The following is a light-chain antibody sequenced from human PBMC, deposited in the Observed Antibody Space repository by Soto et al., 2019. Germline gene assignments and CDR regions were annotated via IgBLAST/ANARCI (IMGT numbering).Light chain of an antibody. J-gene: IGKJ5*01. CDR1: QSVGRY. V-gene: IGKV3-11*01. CDR2: DAY. CDR3: QQSSQWPPIT. Sequence: EFVLTQSPATLSLSPGERATLSCRASQSVGRYLAWYQQRPGQAPRLLIYDAYNRATGIPARFSGSGSGTDFTLTISRLEPEDLAVYYCQQSSQWPPITFGQGTRLEIK.